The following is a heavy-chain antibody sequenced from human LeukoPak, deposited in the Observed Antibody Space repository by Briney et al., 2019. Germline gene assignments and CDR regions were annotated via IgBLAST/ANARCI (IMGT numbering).Heavy chain of an antibody. J-gene: IGHJ6*03. CDR1: GYTFTGYV. Sequence: ASVKVSCKASGYTFTGYVMNWVRQAPGQGLEWMGWINTNTGNSTYAQGFTGRFVFSLDTSVSTAYLQISNLKAEDTAVYYCARVGAFGGVICYYYHYMDVWGKGTTVTVSS. CDR2: INTNTGNS. D-gene: IGHD3-16*01. CDR3: ARVGAFGGVICYYYHYMDV. V-gene: IGHV7-4-1*02.